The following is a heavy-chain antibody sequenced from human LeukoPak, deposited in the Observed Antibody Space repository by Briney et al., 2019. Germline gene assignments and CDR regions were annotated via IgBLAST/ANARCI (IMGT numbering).Heavy chain of an antibody. V-gene: IGHV3-48*03. J-gene: IGHJ6*04. CDR3: AELGITMIGGV. D-gene: IGHD3-10*02. CDR1: GFTFSSYE. CDR2: ISSSGSTI. Sequence: GGSLRLSCAASGFTFSSYEMNWVRQAPGKGLEWVSYISSSGSTIYYADSVKGRFTISRDNAKNSLYLQMNSLRAEDTAVHYCAELGITMIGGVWGKGTTVTISS.